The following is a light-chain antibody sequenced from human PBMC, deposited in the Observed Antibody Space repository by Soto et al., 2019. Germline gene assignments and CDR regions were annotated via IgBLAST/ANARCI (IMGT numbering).Light chain of an antibody. Sequence: QSALTQPASVSGSPGQSITISCTGTSSDVGGYNYVSWYQQHPGKPPKLLIYEVNNRPSAVSNRFSGSRSGNTASLTISGLQAEDEADYYCSSYTSSNTLGVFGGGTKLTVL. CDR3: SSYTSSNTLGV. CDR1: SSDVGGYNY. CDR2: EVN. V-gene: IGLV2-14*01. J-gene: IGLJ2*01.